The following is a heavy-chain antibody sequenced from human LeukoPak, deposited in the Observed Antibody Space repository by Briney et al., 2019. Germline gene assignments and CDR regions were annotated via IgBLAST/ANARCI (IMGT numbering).Heavy chain of an antibody. J-gene: IGHJ6*02. CDR3: ARDGSSSWYAYYGMDV. CDR1: GFTFSSYG. CDR2: ISYDGSNK. D-gene: IGHD6-13*01. V-gene: IGHV3-30*03. Sequence: GGSLRLSCAASGFTFSSYGMHWVRQAPGKGLEWVAVISYDGSNKYYADSVKGRFTISRDNSKNTLYLQMNSLRAGDTAVYYCARDGSSSWYAYYGMDVWGQGTTVTVSS.